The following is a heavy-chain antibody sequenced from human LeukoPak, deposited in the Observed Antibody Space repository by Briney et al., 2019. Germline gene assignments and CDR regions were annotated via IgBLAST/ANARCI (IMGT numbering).Heavy chain of an antibody. Sequence: SSETLSLTCTVSGGSISSGSYYWSWIRQPAGKGLEWNGRLYTSGSTNYNPSLKSRVTISVDTSKNQFSLKLSSVTAADTAVYYCAREADPLKLERPRWGYYGMDVWGRGTTVTVSS. CDR3: AREADPLKLERPRWGYYGMDV. V-gene: IGHV4-61*02. CDR1: GGSISSGSYY. D-gene: IGHD1-1*01. CDR2: LYTSGST. J-gene: IGHJ6*02.